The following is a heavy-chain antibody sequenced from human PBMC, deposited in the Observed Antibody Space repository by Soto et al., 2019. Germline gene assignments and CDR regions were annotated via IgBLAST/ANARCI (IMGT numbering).Heavy chain of an antibody. V-gene: IGHV3-21*04. J-gene: IGHJ4*02. CDR2: VSKSDYT. Sequence: GGSLRLSCEVSGFTFTNFGINWVRQAPGKGLEWVSSVSKSDYTYYSESVKGRFTISRDNAKNSVSLQMNNLRAEDTAVYYCAREDSIIIPAVADVWGQGTQVTVSS. CDR3: AREDSIIIPAVADV. CDR1: GFTFTNFG. D-gene: IGHD3-10*01.